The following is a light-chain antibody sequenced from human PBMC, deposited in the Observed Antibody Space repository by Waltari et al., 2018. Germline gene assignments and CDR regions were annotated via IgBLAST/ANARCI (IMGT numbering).Light chain of an antibody. CDR1: RYTIEGDI. V-gene: IGLV1-44*01. Sequence: QSVLTQPPSASGTPGQRVTISCSGSRYTIEGDIISWLQHLPGRAPTLLIYNNKQRPAGVPSRFSASKSGTSASLAISGLQSEDEADYYCAAWADSLSGYVFGTGTKVTVL. J-gene: IGLJ1*01. CDR2: NNK. CDR3: AAWADSLSGYV.